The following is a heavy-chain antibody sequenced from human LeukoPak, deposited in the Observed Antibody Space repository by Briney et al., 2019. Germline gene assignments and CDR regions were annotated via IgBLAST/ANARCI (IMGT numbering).Heavy chain of an antibody. D-gene: IGHD3-22*01. CDR1: GGSFSGYY. V-gene: IGHV4-34*09. Sequence: SETLSLTCAVYGGSFSGYYWSWIRQPPGKGLEWIGEINHSGSTNYNPSLKSRVTISVDTSKNQFSLKLSSVTAADTAVYYCARGHYDSSGYYYGGYYFDYWGQGTLVTVSS. CDR2: INHSGST. CDR3: ARGHYDSSGYYYGGYYFDY. J-gene: IGHJ4*02.